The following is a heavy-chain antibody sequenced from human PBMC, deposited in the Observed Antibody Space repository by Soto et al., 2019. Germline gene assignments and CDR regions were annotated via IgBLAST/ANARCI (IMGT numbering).Heavy chain of an antibody. CDR1: GFTFSSYW. Sequence: GGSLRLSCAASGFTFSSYWMHWVRQGPGKGLVWVSRIKYDGSITEYADSVRGRFTISRDNAKNTLHLQLNSLRPEDTAVYYCGRDIWGGLEYWGQGTLVTVSS. D-gene: IGHD7-27*01. J-gene: IGHJ4*02. V-gene: IGHV3-74*01. CDR3: GRDIWGGLEY. CDR2: IKYDGSIT.